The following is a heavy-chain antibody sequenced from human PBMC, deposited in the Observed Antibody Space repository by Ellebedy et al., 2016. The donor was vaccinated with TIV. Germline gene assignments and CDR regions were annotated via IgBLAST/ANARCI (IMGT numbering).Heavy chain of an antibody. CDR3: ASSRYNYYVGNTIFAY. V-gene: IGHV3-23*01. Sequence: PGGSLRLSCAASGFTFSSYAASWVRQAPGTGLEWVAGLKANGVVIAYAYSVKGRSTISRDNSKNTLYLQRNSLRHQDTAVYYCASSRYNYYVGNTIFAYWGQGTRVNVSS. CDR2: LKANGVVI. J-gene: IGHJ4*02. D-gene: IGHD3-10*02. CDR1: GFTFSSYA.